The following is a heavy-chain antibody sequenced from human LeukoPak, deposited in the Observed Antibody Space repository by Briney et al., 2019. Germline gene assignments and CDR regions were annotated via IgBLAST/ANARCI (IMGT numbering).Heavy chain of an antibody. Sequence: SETLSLTCTVSGGSISSSSYYWGWIRQPPGKGLEWIGYIYYSGSTNYNPSLKSRVTISVDTSKNQFSLKLSSVTAADTAVYYCARGGEMATIGGDYFDYWGQGTLVTVSS. CDR1: GGSISSSSYY. J-gene: IGHJ4*02. CDR3: ARGGEMATIGGDYFDY. CDR2: IYYSGST. D-gene: IGHD5-24*01. V-gene: IGHV4-61*05.